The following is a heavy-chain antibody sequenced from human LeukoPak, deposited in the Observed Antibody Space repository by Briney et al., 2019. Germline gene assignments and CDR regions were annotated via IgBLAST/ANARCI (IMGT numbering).Heavy chain of an antibody. CDR1: GGSISSYY. V-gene: IGHV4-59*01. J-gene: IGHJ4*02. CDR3: ARGGDGYNNFDY. CDR2: IYYSGST. D-gene: IGHD5-24*01. Sequence: PSETLSLTCTVSGGSISSYYWSWIRQPPGKGLEWIGYIYYSGSTNYNPSLKSRVTISVDTSKNQFSLKLSSVTAADTAVYYCARGGDGYNNFDYWGQGTLVTVSS.